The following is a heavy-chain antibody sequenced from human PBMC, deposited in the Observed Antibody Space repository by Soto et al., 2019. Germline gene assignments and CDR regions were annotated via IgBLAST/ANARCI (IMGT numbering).Heavy chain of an antibody. CDR1: GYAISSGFY. CDR3: ARFRTVGMSGSPGDS. CDR2: IYHTGTT. D-gene: IGHD3-10*01. Sequence: PSETLSLTCDVSGYAISSGFYWAWIRQPPGKRLEWIGNIYHTGTTYYNPSLKSRVTMSVDTSKNQFSLRLSSVTAEDTAVFYCARFRTVGMSGSPGDSWGQGTLVTVSS. V-gene: IGHV4-38-2*01. J-gene: IGHJ4*02.